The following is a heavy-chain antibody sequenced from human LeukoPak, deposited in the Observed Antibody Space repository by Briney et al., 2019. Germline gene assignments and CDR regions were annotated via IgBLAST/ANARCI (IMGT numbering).Heavy chain of an antibody. J-gene: IGHJ5*02. V-gene: IGHV3-30-3*01. Sequence: GGSLRLSCAASGSTFRTYTMHWVRQAPGKGLEWVASISYDGYYKYYAESVKGPFIISRDNSKNTLYLQINSLRADDTAVYYCASAGAVTDSFVHWGEGTLVIVSS. CDR1: GSTFRTYT. CDR2: ISYDGYYK. D-gene: IGHD4-23*01. CDR3: ASAGAVTDSFVH.